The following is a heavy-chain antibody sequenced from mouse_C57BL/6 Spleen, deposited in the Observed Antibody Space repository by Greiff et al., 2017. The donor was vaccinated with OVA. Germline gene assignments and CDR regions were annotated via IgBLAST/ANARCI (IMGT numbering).Heavy chain of an antibody. V-gene: IGHV1-4*01. Sequence: VQLQQSGAELARPGASVKMSCKASGYTFTSYTMHWVKQRPGQGLEWIGYINPSSGYTKYNQKFKDKATLTADKSSSPAYMQLSSLTSEDSAVCYCARDGGDWYFDVWGTGTTVTVSS. CDR2: INPSSGYT. CDR1: GYTFTSYT. CDR3: ARDGGDWYFDV. J-gene: IGHJ1*03.